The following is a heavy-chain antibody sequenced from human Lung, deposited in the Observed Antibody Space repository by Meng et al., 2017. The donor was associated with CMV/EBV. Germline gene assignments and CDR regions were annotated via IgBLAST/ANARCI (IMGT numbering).Heavy chain of an antibody. J-gene: IGHJ4*02. CDR1: GFTFSTYD. Sequence: ESLKISCTASGFTFSTYDFHWVRQPTGKGLEWVSSIGTVGDTYSIGSVKGRFIISREDAKNSVYLQMNGLRGGDTGLYYCARARSPTHFDYWGQGALVTVSS. CDR3: ARARSPTHFDY. V-gene: IGHV3-13*01. CDR2: IGTVGDT.